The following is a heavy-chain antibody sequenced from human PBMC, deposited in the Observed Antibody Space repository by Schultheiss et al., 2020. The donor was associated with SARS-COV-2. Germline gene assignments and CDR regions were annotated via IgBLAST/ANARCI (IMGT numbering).Heavy chain of an antibody. Sequence: SETLSLTCAVYGGSFSGYYWSWIRQPPGKGLEWIGYIYYSGSTNYNPSLKSRVTISVDTSKNQFSLKLSSVTAADTAVYYCARVGYSSSWYAYYFDYWGQGTLVTVSS. CDR1: GGSFSGYY. V-gene: IGHV4-59*01. J-gene: IGHJ4*02. CDR2: IYYSGST. D-gene: IGHD6-13*01. CDR3: ARVGYSSSWYAYYFDY.